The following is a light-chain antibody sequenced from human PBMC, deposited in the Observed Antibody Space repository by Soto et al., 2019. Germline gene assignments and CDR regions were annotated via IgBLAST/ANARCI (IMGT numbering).Light chain of an antibody. CDR1: SSDVGGYNY. J-gene: IGLJ1*01. CDR2: EVS. CDR3: SSYTSSSNYV. V-gene: IGLV2-14*01. Sequence: LAQPASVSGSPGQSITISCTGTSSDVGGYNYVSWYQQHPGKAPKLMIYEVSNRPSGVSNRFSGSKSGNTASLTISGLQAEDEADYYCSSYTSSSNYVFGTGTKVTVL.